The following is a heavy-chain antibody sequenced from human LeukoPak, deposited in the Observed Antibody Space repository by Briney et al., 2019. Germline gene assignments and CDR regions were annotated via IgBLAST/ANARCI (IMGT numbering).Heavy chain of an antibody. CDR2: INWKTGNG. V-gene: IGHV3-9*01. CDR1: GFNFDDYA. D-gene: IGHD5-24*01. CDR3: TRRAARWQFDL. J-gene: IGHJ2*01. Sequence: GRSLRLSCAVSGFNFDDYAMHWVRQAPGRGLEWASGINWKTGNGIYADSVKGRFTISRDNAKNSLYLQMSSLRAEDTALYYCTRRAARWQFDLWGRGTLLTVSS.